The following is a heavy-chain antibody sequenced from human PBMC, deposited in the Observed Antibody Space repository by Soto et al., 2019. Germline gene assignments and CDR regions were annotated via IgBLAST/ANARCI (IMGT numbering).Heavy chain of an antibody. D-gene: IGHD3-3*01. CDR2: INHSGST. CDR3: ARGLVARGGVVIMGGCLFDL. CDR1: GGSFGGDY. Sequence: SETPSLTCAVYGGSFGGDYWSWVGQPPGKGLEWIGEINHSGSTNYNPSLKSRVTISVDTSKNQFSLKLSSVTAADTAVYYCARGLVARGGVVIMGGCLFDLWGKGSLVTVDS. V-gene: IGHV4-34*01. J-gene: IGHJ5*02.